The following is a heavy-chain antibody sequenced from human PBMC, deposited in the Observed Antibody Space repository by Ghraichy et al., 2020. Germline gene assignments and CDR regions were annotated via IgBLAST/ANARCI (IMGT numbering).Heavy chain of an antibody. Sequence: SETLSLTCAVYGGSFSGYYWSWIRQPPGKGLEWIGEIYHSGSTNYNPSLKSQVTISVDTSKNQFSLKLSSVTAADTAVYYCARELPYDILTGHQYWYFDLWGRGTLVTVSS. CDR2: IYHSGST. CDR3: ARELPYDILTGHQYWYFDL. CDR1: GGSFSGYY. J-gene: IGHJ2*01. V-gene: IGHV4-34*01. D-gene: IGHD3-9*01.